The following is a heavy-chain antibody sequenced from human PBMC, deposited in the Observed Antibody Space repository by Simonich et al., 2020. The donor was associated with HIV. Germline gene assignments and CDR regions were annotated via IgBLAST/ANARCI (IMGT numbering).Heavy chain of an antibody. D-gene: IGHD2-2*01. CDR2: INHSGST. J-gene: IGHJ4*02. CDR1: GGSFSGYY. Sequence: QVQLQQWGAGLLKPSETLSLTCAVYGGSFSGYYWSWCCQHPGKGLEWIGEINHSGSTNYNPSLKSRVTISVDTSKNQFSLKLSSVTAADTAVYYCARGFYQRLYYFDYWGQGTLVTVSS. CDR3: ARGFYQRLYYFDY. V-gene: IGHV4-34*01.